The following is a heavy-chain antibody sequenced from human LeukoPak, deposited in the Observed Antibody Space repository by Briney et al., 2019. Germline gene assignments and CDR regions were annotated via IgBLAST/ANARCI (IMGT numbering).Heavy chain of an antibody. V-gene: IGHV3-21*01. J-gene: IGHJ4*02. D-gene: IGHD5-18*01. CDR3: ASVQLWPFDY. Sequence: GGSLRPSRAASGFTFSSYSMNWVRQAPGKGLEWVSSISSSSSYIYYADSVKGRFTISRDNAKNSLYLQMNSLRAEDTAVYYCASVQLWPFDYWGQGTLVTVSS. CDR1: GFTFSSYS. CDR2: ISSSSSYI.